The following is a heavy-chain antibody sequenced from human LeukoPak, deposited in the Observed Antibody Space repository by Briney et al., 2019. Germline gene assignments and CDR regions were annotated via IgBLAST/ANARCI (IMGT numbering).Heavy chain of an antibody. CDR3: ARSSPIAGDDY. CDR2: IYYSGRT. V-gene: IGHV4-30-4*01. D-gene: IGHD6-13*01. Sequence: SQTLSLTCTVSGGSISSGDYYWSWIRQPPGKGLEWIGYIYYSGRTNYDPSLKSRVTISVDTSKNQFSLKPSSVTAADTAVYYCARSSPIAGDDYWGQGTLVTVSS. CDR1: GGSISSGDYY. J-gene: IGHJ4*02.